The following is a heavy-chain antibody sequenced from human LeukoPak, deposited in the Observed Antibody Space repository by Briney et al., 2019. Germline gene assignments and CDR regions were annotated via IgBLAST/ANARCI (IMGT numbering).Heavy chain of an antibody. CDR2: IGWNIGSI. CDR3: AKALYCSSTTCAFDY. CDR1: GFTFDEYA. V-gene: IGHV3-9*01. J-gene: IGHJ4*02. Sequence: GGSLRLSCGPSGFTFDEYAMHCVRQAPGKGLEWVSGIGWNIGSIVYVDSVKGRFTVSRDHPKNSLHLQMNTLRAEATALYYCAKALYCSSTTCAFDYWGQGTLVTVSS. D-gene: IGHD2-2*01.